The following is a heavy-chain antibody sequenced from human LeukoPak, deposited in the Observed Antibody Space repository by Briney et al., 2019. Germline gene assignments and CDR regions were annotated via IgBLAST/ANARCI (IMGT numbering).Heavy chain of an antibody. CDR3: ARSNYGGQGAGDNWFDP. CDR1: GYTFTGYY. CDR2: INPNIGGT. D-gene: IGHD4-23*01. J-gene: IGHJ5*02. Sequence: SVKVSCKASGYTFTGYYMHWVRQAPAQGLEWMGWINPNIGGTNYAQKFQGRVTMTRDTSISTAYMDLSSLTSDDTAVYYCARSNYGGQGAGDNWFDPWGQGTLVTVSS. V-gene: IGHV1-2*02.